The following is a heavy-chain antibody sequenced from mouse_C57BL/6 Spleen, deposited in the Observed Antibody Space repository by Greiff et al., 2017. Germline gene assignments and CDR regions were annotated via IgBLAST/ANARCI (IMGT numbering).Heavy chain of an antibody. Sequence: QVHVKQSGAELARPGASVKLSCKASGYTFTSYGISWVKQRTGQGLEWIGEIYPRSGNTYYNEKFKGKATLTADKSSSTAYMELRSLTSEDSAVYFCARGKELGRDYYAMEYWGQGTSVTVSS. CDR3: ARGKELGRDYYAMEY. V-gene: IGHV1-81*01. CDR1: GYTFTSYG. CDR2: IYPRSGNT. J-gene: IGHJ4*01. D-gene: IGHD4-1*01.